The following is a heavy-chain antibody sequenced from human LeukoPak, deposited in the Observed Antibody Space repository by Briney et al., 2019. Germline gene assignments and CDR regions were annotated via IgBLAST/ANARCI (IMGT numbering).Heavy chain of an antibody. D-gene: IGHD3-3*01. CDR3: AREVFYDFWRNTLYCGMDV. Sequence: ASVKVSCKASGYTFTSYGISWVRQAPGQGLEWMGWISAYNGNTNYAQKLQGRVTMTTDTSTSTAYMELRSLRSDDTAVYYCAREVFYDFWRNTLYCGMDVWGQGTTVTVSS. V-gene: IGHV1-18*01. J-gene: IGHJ6*02. CDR1: GYTFTSYG. CDR2: ISAYNGNT.